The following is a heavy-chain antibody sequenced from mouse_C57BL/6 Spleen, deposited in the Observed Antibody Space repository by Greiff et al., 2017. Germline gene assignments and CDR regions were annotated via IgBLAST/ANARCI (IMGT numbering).Heavy chain of an antibody. V-gene: IGHV14-4*01. CDR1: GFNIKDDY. Sequence: DVKLQESGAELVRPGASVKLSCTASGFNIKDDYMHWVKQRPEQGLEWIGWIDPENGDTEYASKFQGKATITADTSSNTAYLQLSSLTSEDTAVYYCTWRLRTMDYWGQGTSVTVSS. J-gene: IGHJ4*01. CDR2: IDPENGDT. CDR3: TWRLRTMDY. D-gene: IGHD2-2*01.